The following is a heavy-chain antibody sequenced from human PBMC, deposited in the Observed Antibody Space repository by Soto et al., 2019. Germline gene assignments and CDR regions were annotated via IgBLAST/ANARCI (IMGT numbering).Heavy chain of an antibody. CDR3: ARDGIVGATPLTEPFDY. CDR1: GYTFTGYY. CDR2: INPNSGGT. J-gene: IGHJ4*02. V-gene: IGHV1-2*02. D-gene: IGHD1-26*01. Sequence: ASVKVSCKASGYTFTGYYMHWVRQAPRQGLEWMGWINPNSGGTNYAQKLQGRVTMTTDTSTSTAYMELRSLRSDDTAVYYCARDGIVGATPLTEPFDYWGQGTLVTVSS.